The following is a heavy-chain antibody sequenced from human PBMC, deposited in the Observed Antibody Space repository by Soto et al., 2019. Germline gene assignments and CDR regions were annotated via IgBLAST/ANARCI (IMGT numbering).Heavy chain of an antibody. CDR2: TYYRSKWYN. CDR1: GDSVSSNSAA. Sequence: PSQTLSLTCAISGDSVSSNSAAWNWIRQSPSRGLEWLGRTYYRSKWYNDYAVSVKSRITINPDTSKNQFSLQLNSVTPEDTAGYYCARTHSSGWYPRGYYGMDVWGQGTTVTVS. D-gene: IGHD6-19*01. CDR3: ARTHSSGWYPRGYYGMDV. V-gene: IGHV6-1*01. J-gene: IGHJ6*02.